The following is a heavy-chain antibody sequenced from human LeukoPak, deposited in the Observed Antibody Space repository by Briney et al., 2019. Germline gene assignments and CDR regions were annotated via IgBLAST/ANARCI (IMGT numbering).Heavy chain of an antibody. CDR2: ISGSGGST. CDR3: AKDRHYYDSSGATDY. Sequence: GGSLRLSCAASGFTFSSYAMSWVRQAPGKGLEWVSAISGSGGSTYYADSVKGRFTIFRDNSKNTLYLQMNSLRAEDTAVNYCAKDRHYYDSSGATDYWGQGTLVTVSS. CDR1: GFTFSSYA. D-gene: IGHD3-22*01. V-gene: IGHV3-23*01. J-gene: IGHJ4*02.